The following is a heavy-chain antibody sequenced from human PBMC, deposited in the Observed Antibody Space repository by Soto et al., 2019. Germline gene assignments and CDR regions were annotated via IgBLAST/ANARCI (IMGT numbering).Heavy chain of an antibody. J-gene: IGHJ6*03. CDR3: ARDSHSQQPNHGWGGGYMDV. Sequence: QLQLQESGPGLVKPSQTLSLTCAVSGGSISNGGYYWSWIRQHPGKGLEGIGSIYFSGSTYYNPSLKSRVTMSVATPKNQFSLKLSSVTAADTAVYYCARDSHSQQPNHGWGGGYMDVWGKGTTVTVSS. D-gene: IGHD6-13*01. CDR2: IYFSGST. V-gene: IGHV4-31*11. CDR1: GGSISNGGYY.